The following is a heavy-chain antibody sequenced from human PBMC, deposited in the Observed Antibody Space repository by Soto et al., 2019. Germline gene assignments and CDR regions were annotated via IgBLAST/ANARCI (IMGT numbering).Heavy chain of an antibody. CDR1: DASINSGGCY. CDR3: ARGLIVMLAGIEELINSHFDS. D-gene: IGHD2-21*02. J-gene: IGHJ4*02. V-gene: IGHV4-31*03. Sequence: SETLSLTCTVSDASINSGGCYWSWIRQHPGKGLEWIGFIYYSGTTYYNPSLKSRVTTSVDTSKNQFSLRLSSVTAADTAVYYCARGLIVMLAGIEELINSHFDSWGQGTLVTVSS. CDR2: IYYSGTT.